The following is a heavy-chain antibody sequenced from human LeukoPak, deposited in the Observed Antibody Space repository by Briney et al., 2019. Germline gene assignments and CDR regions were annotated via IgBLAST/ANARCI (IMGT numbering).Heavy chain of an antibody. J-gene: IGHJ4*02. D-gene: IGHD3-22*01. CDR3: ARDSSGYYFDY. CDR1: GDTFSNYA. V-gene: IGHV1-69*04. CDR2: IIPILGIA. Sequence: ASVKVSCKASGDTFSNYAISWVRQAPGQGLEWMGRIIPILGIANYAQKFQGRVTITADKSTSTAYMGLSSLRSEDTAVYYCARDSSGYYFDYWGQGTLVTVSS.